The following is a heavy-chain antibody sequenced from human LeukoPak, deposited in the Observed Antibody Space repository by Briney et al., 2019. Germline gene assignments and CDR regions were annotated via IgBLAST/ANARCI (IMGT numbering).Heavy chain of an antibody. CDR3: ARADRLDYYYGMDV. J-gene: IGHJ6*02. V-gene: IGHV1-69*04. D-gene: IGHD3-9*01. CDR2: IIPILGIA. CDR1: GGTFSSYA. Sequence: GASVKVSCKASGGTFSSYAISWVRQATGQGLEWMGRIIPILGIANYAQKFQGRVTITADKSTSTAYMELSSLRSEDTAVYYCARADRLDYYYGMDVWGQGTTVTVSS.